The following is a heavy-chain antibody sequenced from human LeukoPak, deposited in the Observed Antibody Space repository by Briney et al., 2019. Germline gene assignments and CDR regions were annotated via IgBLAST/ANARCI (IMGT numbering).Heavy chain of an antibody. J-gene: IGHJ4*02. CDR1: GFTFRNYA. CDR3: ARVRYCSSSSCYAGGFDN. CDR2: ISGSGGST. Sequence: GGSLGLSCAASGFTFRNYAMSWVRQAPGKGLEWVSAISGSGGSTYYADSVKGRFTISRDNSKNTLYLQMNSLRAEDTAVYYCARVRYCSSSSCYAGGFDNWGQGTLVTASS. V-gene: IGHV3-23*01. D-gene: IGHD2-2*01.